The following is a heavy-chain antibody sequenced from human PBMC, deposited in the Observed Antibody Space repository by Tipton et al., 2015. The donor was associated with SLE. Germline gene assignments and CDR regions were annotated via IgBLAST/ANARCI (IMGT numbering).Heavy chain of an antibody. V-gene: IGHV4-39*01. D-gene: IGHD1-26*01. CDR1: GGSISSSSYY. CDR2: IYYSGST. CDR3: ASLKWEPPFGYFDY. J-gene: IGHJ4*02. Sequence: TLSLTCTVSGGSISSSSYYWGWIRQPPGKGLEWIGSIYYSGSTYYNPSLKSRVIISVDTSKNQFSLKLSSVTAADTAVYYCASLKWEPPFGYFDYWGQGTLVTVSS.